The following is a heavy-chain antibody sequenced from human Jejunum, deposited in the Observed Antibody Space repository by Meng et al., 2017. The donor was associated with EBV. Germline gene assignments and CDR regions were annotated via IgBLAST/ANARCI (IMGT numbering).Heavy chain of an antibody. CDR2: ISGNSITT. D-gene: IGHD4-23*01. J-gene: IGHJ4*02. CDR3: AKSLFGGNTV. Sequence: GRLVGAGVGLVQPGGSLRLSCAASGFSFGIYGMSWVRQAPGKGLECVSGISGNSITTSYADSVKGRFTISRDNSKNTVFLQMNSLRAEDTAIYYCAKSLFGGNTVWGQGTLVTVSS. CDR1: GFSFGIYG. V-gene: IGHV3-23*04.